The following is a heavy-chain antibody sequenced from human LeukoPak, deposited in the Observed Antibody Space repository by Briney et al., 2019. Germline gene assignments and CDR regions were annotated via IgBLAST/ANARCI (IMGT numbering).Heavy chain of an antibody. Sequence: GGSLRLSCAASGFTFRNYAMTWVRQAPGKGLEWVSYISSSGSTIYYADSVKGRFTISRDNAKNSLYLQMNSLRAEDTAVYYCARTTLDFDYWGQGTLVTVSS. D-gene: IGHD1-14*01. V-gene: IGHV3-11*01. CDR1: GFTFRNYA. CDR3: ARTTLDFDY. CDR2: ISSSGSTI. J-gene: IGHJ4*02.